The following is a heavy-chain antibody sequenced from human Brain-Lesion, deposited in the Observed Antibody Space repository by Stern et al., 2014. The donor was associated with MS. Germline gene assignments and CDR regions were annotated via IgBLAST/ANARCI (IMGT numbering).Heavy chain of an antibody. CDR1: GGSVSSTSYA. Sequence: QLQLQESGPGLVKPSETLSLTCTVAGGSVSSTSYAWAWIRQPPGKGLGWIGTIYYSGNTYYSPSLKSRLHISLDTSKNQFFLQLRSVTAADTAVYYCAGEEDIRYCSGGSCTGNWFDPCGQGTLVTVSS. D-gene: IGHD2-15*01. V-gene: IGHV4-39*01. J-gene: IGHJ5*02. CDR3: AGEEDIRYCSGGSCTGNWFDP. CDR2: IYYSGNT.